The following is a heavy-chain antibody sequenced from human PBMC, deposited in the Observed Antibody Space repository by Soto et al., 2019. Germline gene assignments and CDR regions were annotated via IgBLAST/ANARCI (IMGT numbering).Heavy chain of an antibody. J-gene: IGHJ6*02. CDR3: ARGPVTTSMYYGMDV. Sequence: QVQLQESGPGLVKPSETLSLTCTVSGGSISSYYWSWIRQPPGKGLEWIGYIYYSGSTNYNPSLKRRVTISVDTSKYQFSLKLSSVTAADTAVYYCARGPVTTSMYYGMDVWGQGTTVTVSS. V-gene: IGHV4-59*01. CDR2: IYYSGST. D-gene: IGHD4-17*01. CDR1: GGSISSYY.